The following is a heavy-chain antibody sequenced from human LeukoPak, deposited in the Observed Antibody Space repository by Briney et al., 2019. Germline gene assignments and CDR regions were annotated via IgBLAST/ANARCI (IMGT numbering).Heavy chain of an antibody. CDR2: IYSGGTT. CDR1: GFTVSSNY. V-gene: IGHV3-53*01. J-gene: IGHJ3*02. Sequence: PGGSLRLSCAASGFTVSSNYMSWVRQAPGKGLEWVSVIYSGGTTYYADSVKGRFTISRDNSNNTLYLQMNSLRAEDTAVYYCARGAVTRFEIWGQGTMVTVSS. D-gene: IGHD4-17*01. CDR3: ARGAVTRFEI.